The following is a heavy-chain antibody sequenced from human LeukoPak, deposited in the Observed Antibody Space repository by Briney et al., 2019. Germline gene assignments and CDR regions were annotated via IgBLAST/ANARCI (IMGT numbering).Heavy chain of an antibody. CDR1: GGTFSSYA. D-gene: IGHD6-19*01. CDR2: VIPIFGTA. Sequence: ASVKVSCKASGGTFSSYAISWVRQAPGQGLEWMGGVIPIFGTANYAQKFQGRVTITTDESTSTAYMELSSLRSEDTAVYYCAQKGYSSGWYSYYWGQGTLVTVSS. CDR3: AQKGYSSGWYSYY. J-gene: IGHJ4*02. V-gene: IGHV1-69*05.